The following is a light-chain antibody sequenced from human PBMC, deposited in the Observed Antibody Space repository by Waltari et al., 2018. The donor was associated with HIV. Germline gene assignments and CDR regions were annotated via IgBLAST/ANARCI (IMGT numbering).Light chain of an antibody. J-gene: IGLJ2*01. CDR1: AFPKQF. CDR3: YATDNSGTHIRV. CDR2: EDS. V-gene: IGLV3-10*01. Sequence: SSQLTQHPPLSVSPGHSPNITCSGDAFPKQFAYWYQQKSGQAPVLVIYEDSKRPSGIPQRFSGSSSGTMATLTISGDQVADEADCYCYATDNSGTHIRVFGGGTKLTVL.